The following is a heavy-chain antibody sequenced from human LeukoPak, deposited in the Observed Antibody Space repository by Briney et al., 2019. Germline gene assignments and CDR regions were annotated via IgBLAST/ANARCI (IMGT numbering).Heavy chain of an antibody. CDR3: AKDSATYGRFDY. CDR2: ISGSGGNT. CDR1: GFTFSSYG. J-gene: IGHJ4*02. V-gene: IGHV3-23*01. D-gene: IGHD3-10*01. Sequence: KTGGSLRLSCAASGFTFSSYGMSWVRQAPGKGLELVSAISGSGGNTYYADPVKGRFSISRDNSKNTLYLQMNSLRAEDTAVYFCAKDSATYGRFDYWGQGSLVTVSS.